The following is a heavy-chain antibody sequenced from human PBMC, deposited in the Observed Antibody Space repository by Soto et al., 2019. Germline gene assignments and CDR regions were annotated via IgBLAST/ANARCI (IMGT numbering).Heavy chain of an antibody. CDR1: GFTFSSYG. CDR3: ARDRKSRDYYYGMDV. V-gene: IGHV3-33*01. J-gene: IGHJ6*02. Sequence: GGSLRLSCAASGFTFSSYGMHWVRQAPGKGLEWVAVIWYDGSNKYYADSVKGRFTISRDNSKNTLYLQMTSLRAEDTAVYYGARDRKSRDYYYGMDVWGQGTTVTVSS. D-gene: IGHD2-2*01. CDR2: IWYDGSNK.